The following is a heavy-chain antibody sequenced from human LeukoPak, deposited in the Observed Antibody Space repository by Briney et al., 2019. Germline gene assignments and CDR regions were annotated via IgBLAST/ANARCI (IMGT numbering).Heavy chain of an antibody. Sequence: PGGSLRLSCAASGFTFSSYAMSWVRQAPGKGLEWVSAISGSGGSTYYADSVKGRFTISRDNSKNTLYLQMNSLRADDTAVYYCAKVLLWFGEFPFDYWGQGTLVTVSS. CDR1: GFTFSSYA. CDR3: AKVLLWFGEFPFDY. CDR2: ISGSGGST. J-gene: IGHJ4*02. V-gene: IGHV3-23*01. D-gene: IGHD3-10*01.